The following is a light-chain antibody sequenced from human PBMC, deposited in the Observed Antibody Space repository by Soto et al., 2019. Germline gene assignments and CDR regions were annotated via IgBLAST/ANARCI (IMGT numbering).Light chain of an antibody. V-gene: IGKV1-27*01. CDR1: QNININ. CDR3: QQYNRSPLP. Sequence: DIQMTQSPSSLSASVGDTVTITCRASQNININLAWYQQRPGKAPNLLIHTAINLQSGVPSRFSGSGSGTEFTLTISSLQPEDVATYYCQQYNRSPLPFGGGTKVEIK. CDR2: TAI. J-gene: IGKJ4*01.